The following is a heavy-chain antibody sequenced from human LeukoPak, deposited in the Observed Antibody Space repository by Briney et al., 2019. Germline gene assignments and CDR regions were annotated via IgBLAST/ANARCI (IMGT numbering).Heavy chain of an antibody. Sequence: GGSLRLSCAVSGFTFSSYSMNWVRQAPGKGLEWVSYISYSGSTIYYADSVKGRFTISRDNGKNSLNLQMNSLRAEDTAVYYCASGVEPLAANTLAYWGQGTLVTVSS. CDR1: GFTFSSYS. V-gene: IGHV3-48*01. D-gene: IGHD1-14*01. J-gene: IGHJ4*02. CDR2: ISYSGSTI. CDR3: ASGVEPLAANTLAY.